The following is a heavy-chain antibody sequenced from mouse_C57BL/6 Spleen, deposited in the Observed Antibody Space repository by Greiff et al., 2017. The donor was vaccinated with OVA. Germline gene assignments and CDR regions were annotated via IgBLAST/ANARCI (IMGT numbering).Heavy chain of an antibody. CDR1: GYSITSGYY. J-gene: IGHJ4*01. CDR3: ASFYYDYDGGCRYYAMDY. D-gene: IGHD2-4*01. CDR2: ISYDGSN. Sequence: EVKLQESGPGLVKPSQSLSLTCSVTGYSITSGYYWNWIRQFPGNKLEWMGYISYDGSNNYNPSLKNRISITRDTSKNQFFLKLNSVTTEDTATYYCASFYYDYDGGCRYYAMDYWGQGTSVTVSS. V-gene: IGHV3-6*01.